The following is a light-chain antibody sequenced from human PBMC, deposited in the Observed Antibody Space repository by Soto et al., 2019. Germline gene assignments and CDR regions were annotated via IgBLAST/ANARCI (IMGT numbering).Light chain of an antibody. J-gene: IGKJ1*01. CDR2: GAS. Sequence: EIVLTQSPRTLSLSPGERATLSCRASQSLRSTSLAWYQQKPGQAPRLLISGASNRATGIPDRFSGSGSGTDFTLTISRLEPEDFAVYYCQQYGSSGTFGQGTKVDIK. CDR3: QQYGSSGT. V-gene: IGKV3-20*01. CDR1: QSLRSTS.